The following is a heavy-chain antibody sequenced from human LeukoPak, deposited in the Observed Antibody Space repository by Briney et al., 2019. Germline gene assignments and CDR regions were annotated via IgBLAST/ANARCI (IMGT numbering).Heavy chain of an antibody. D-gene: IGHD1-26*01. CDR2: ISGSGGST. CDR3: AKEGGGATYYYYYGMDV. Sequence: GGSPRLSCAASGFTFSSYAMSWVRQAPGKGLEWVSAISGSGGSTYYADSVKGRFTISRDNSKNTLYLQMNSLRAEDTAVYYCAKEGGGATYYYYYGMDVWGQGTTVTVSS. CDR1: GFTFSSYA. J-gene: IGHJ6*02. V-gene: IGHV3-23*01.